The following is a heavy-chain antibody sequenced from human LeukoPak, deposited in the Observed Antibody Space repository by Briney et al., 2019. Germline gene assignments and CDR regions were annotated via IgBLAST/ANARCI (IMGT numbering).Heavy chain of an antibody. Sequence: ASVKVSCKASGYTFTSYDINWVRQATGQGLEWMGWMNPNSGNTGYARKFQGRVTMTRNTSISTAYMELSSLRSEDTAVYYCARGSKYDFWSGYYPSYYGMDVWGQGTTVTVSS. CDR3: ARGSKYDFWSGYYPSYYGMDV. D-gene: IGHD3-3*01. CDR1: GYTFTSYD. CDR2: MNPNSGNT. V-gene: IGHV1-8*01. J-gene: IGHJ6*02.